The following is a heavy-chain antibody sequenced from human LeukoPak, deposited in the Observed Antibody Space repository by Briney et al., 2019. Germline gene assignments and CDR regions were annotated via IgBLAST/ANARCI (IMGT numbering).Heavy chain of an antibody. CDR1: GFTFSNYA. J-gene: IGHJ5*02. Sequence: GGSRRLSCAASGFTFSNYAMSWVRQAPGKGLEWVSIISGSGDSTYFADSVKGRFTISRDNSKNTLYLQMNSLRADDTAVYYCARVRGARRFDPWGQGTLVTVSS. CDR2: ISGSGDST. CDR3: ARVRGARRFDP. D-gene: IGHD6-6*01. V-gene: IGHV3-23*01.